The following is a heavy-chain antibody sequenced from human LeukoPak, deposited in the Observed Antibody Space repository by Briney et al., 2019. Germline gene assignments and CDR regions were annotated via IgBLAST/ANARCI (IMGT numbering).Heavy chain of an antibody. CDR3: ARGRGTATPFDY. Sequence: SETLSLTCTVSGDSVSSTGYYWGWIRQPPGKGLEWIGTIYYSGSTNYNPSLKSRVTISVDTSKNQFSLKLSSVTAADTAVYYCARGRGTATPFDYWGQGTLVTVSS. CDR1: GDSVSSTGYY. J-gene: IGHJ4*02. CDR2: IYYSGST. V-gene: IGHV4-61*08. D-gene: IGHD6-13*01.